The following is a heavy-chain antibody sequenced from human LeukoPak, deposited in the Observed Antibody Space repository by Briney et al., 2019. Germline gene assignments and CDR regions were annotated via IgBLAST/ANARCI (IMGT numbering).Heavy chain of an antibody. CDR1: GYTLTELS. Sequence: ASVKVSCKVSGYTLTELSMHWVRQAPGKGLEWMGWISAYKGHTNYAQNLQGRVSMTTDTSTNTAYLELRSLRTDDTAVYYCARDYSRSGYDSFNYWGQGTLVTVSS. CDR3: ARDYSRSGYDSFNY. V-gene: IGHV1-18*01. CDR2: ISAYKGHT. D-gene: IGHD5-12*01. J-gene: IGHJ4*02.